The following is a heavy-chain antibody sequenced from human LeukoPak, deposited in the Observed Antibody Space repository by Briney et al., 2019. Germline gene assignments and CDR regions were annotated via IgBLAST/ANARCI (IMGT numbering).Heavy chain of an antibody. Sequence: GGSLRLSCVASGFTFDDYAMHWVRQAPGKGLEWVSGITWHSENIDYADSVKGRFTISRDNAKNSLYLQMNNLRAEDTALYFCVAVPETDFWIGFYLDYWGQGTLVTVSS. J-gene: IGHJ4*02. CDR3: VAVPETDFWIGFYLDY. CDR1: GFTFDDYA. D-gene: IGHD3-3*01. V-gene: IGHV3-9*01. CDR2: ITWHSENI.